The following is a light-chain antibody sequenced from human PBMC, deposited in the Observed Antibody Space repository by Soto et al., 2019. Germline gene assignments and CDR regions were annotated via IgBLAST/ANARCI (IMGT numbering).Light chain of an antibody. V-gene: IGLV4-69*01. CDR3: QTWGTGIHV. CDR1: SGHSSYA. CDR2: LNSDGSH. J-gene: IGLJ1*01. Sequence: QSVLTQSPSASASLGASVKLTCTLSSGHSSYAIAWHQQQPEKGPRYLMKLNSDGSHSKGDGIPDRFSGPSSGAERYLIISSLQSEDEADYYCQTWGTGIHVFGTGTKVTVL.